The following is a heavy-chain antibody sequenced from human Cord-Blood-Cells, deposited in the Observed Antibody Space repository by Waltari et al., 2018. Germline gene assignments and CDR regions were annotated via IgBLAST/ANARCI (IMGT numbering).Heavy chain of an antibody. D-gene: IGHD6-13*01. J-gene: IGHJ4*02. CDR3: AREGSSSSWYEFDY. Sequence: QVQLVESGGGVVQPGRSLRLSCAASGFTFSSYAMHWVRQAPGKGLEWVAVISHDGSNKYYADSVKGRFTISRDNSKNTLYLQMNSLRAEDTAVYYCAREGSSSSWYEFDYWGQGTLVTVSS. V-gene: IGHV3-30-3*01. CDR1: GFTFSSYA. CDR2: ISHDGSNK.